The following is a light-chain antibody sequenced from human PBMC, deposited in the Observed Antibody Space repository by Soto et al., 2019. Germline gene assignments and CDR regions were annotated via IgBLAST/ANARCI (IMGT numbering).Light chain of an antibody. V-gene: IGKV1-39*01. Sequence: DIQMTQSPSSLSASVGDRVTITCRASQSISSYLNWYQQKPGKAPKLLIYDASSLESGVPSRVSGSGSGTEFTLNISSLQPEDFATYYCQQTYSAAWTFGQGTKVDTK. CDR1: QSISSY. CDR2: DAS. J-gene: IGKJ1*01. CDR3: QQTYSAAWT.